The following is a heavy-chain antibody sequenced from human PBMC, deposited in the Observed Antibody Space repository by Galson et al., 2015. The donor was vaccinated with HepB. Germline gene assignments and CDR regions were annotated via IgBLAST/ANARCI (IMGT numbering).Heavy chain of an antibody. CDR2: IWYDGSDK. D-gene: IGHD3-9*01. Sequence: SLRLSCAASGFTFSSYGMHWVRQAPGKGLEWVAVIWYDGSDKYYADSVKGRFTVSRDNSKNTLYLQMNSLRAEDTAVYYCARDPGPSTYYDILTGYSETHYFDYWGQGTLVTVSS. CDR1: GFTFSSYG. V-gene: IGHV3-33*01. CDR3: ARDPGPSTYYDILTGYSETHYFDY. J-gene: IGHJ4*02.